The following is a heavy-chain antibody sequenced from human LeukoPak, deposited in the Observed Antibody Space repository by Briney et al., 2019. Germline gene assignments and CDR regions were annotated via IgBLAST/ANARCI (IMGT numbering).Heavy chain of an antibody. D-gene: IGHD6-13*01. CDR2: MNPNSGNT. CDR3: ARRVAAGGTCMGY. CDR1: GYSFTSXX. J-gene: IGHJ4*02. V-gene: IGHV1-8*01. Sequence: GASVKVSCKASGYSFTSXXXXXXXXXTXXXXXXXGWMNPNSGNTGSAQKFQGRVTMTRNTSISTAYMELSNLRSEDTAVYYCARRVAAGGTCMGYWGQGTLVTVSS.